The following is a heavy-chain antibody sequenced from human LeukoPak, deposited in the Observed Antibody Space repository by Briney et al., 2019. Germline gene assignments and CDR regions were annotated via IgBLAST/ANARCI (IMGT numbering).Heavy chain of an antibody. V-gene: IGHV4-39*01. CDR3: ARTKTTRMSSGWYYAFDY. J-gene: IGHJ4*02. D-gene: IGHD6-19*01. CDR1: GGSISTSNYY. Sequence: PSETLSLTCAVSGGSISTSNYYWGWIRQPPGKGLEWIGSIYYSGSTYYNPSLKSRVTISVDTSKNQFSLKLSSVTAADTAVYYCARTKTTRMSSGWYYAFDYWGQGTLVTVSS. CDR2: IYYSGST.